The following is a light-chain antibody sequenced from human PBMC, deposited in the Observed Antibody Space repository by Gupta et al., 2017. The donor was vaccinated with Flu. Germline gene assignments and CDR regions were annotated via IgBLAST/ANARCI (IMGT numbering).Light chain of an antibody. CDR3: MQGTHWPAT. V-gene: IGKV2-30*01. Sequence: AQFLLWLPVTLGRAASISCKSSQSLQYRDGNAYLTWFHQKPGQSPRRLLYQVSRRDVGVPDRFSGSGSGTDFTLSISRVEAEDVGVYYCMQGTHWPATFGPGTRVE. CDR2: QVS. CDR1: QSLQYRDGNAY. J-gene: IGKJ1*01.